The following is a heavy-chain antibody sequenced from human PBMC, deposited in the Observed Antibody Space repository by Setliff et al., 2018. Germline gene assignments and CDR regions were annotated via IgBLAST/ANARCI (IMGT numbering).Heavy chain of an antibody. D-gene: IGHD2-21*01. CDR2: INHRGST. V-gene: IGHV4-34*08. J-gene: IGHJ4*02. CDR3: VRSAVYCARDCYPRYFDS. CDR1: GGTFSDYH. Sequence: PSETLSLTCAAYGGTFSDYHWTWIRQSPEKGLEWIGEINHRGSTNYNPSLKSRVTISLNMSNNEFSLRMASVTSADTAIYYCVRSAVYCARDCYPRYFDSWGQGTLVTVSS.